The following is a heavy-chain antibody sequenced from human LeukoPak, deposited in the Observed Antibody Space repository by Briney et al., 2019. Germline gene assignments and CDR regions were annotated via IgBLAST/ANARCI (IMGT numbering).Heavy chain of an antibody. Sequence: GGSLRLSCAASGFTFSSYAMHWVRQAPGKGLEWVAVISYDGSNKFYADSVKGRFTISRDNSKNTLYLQMNSLRAEDTAVYYCARDRTGIFDYWGQGTLVTVSS. CDR2: ISYDGSNK. D-gene: IGHD1-1*01. V-gene: IGHV3-30*04. CDR3: ARDRTGIFDY. J-gene: IGHJ4*02. CDR1: GFTFSSYA.